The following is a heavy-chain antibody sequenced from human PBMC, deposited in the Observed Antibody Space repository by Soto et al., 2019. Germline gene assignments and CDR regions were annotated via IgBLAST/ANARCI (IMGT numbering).Heavy chain of an antibody. CDR3: AREGVTRNYSYDGMDV. J-gene: IGHJ6*02. CDR1: GGSISSYY. D-gene: IGHD2-21*02. V-gene: IGHV4-59*01. CDR2: IYYSGST. Sequence: QVQLQESGPGLVKPSETLSLTCTVSGGSISSYYWSWIRQPPGKGLEWIGYIYYSGSTNYNPSLKSRVTRPVXTXKXXFSLKLSSGTAADTAVYYCAREGVTRNYSYDGMDVWGQGTTVTVSS.